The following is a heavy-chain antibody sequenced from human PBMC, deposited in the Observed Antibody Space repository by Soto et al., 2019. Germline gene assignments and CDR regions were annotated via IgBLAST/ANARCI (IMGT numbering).Heavy chain of an antibody. V-gene: IGHV4-30-2*01. J-gene: IGHJ4*02. CDR1: GGSISSGGYS. Sequence: SETLSLTCTVSGGSISSGGYSWSWIRQPPGKGLECIGYIYHSGSTYYNPSLKSRVTISLDRSKNQFSLKLSFVTAADTAVYYCARGPPLGFWGQGTLVTVSS. CDR3: ARGPPLGF. CDR2: IYHSGST.